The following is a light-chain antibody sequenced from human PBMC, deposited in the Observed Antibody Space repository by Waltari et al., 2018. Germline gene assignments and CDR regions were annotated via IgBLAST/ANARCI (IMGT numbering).Light chain of an antibody. Sequence: QSVLTQPPSASGTPGQRVTISCSGRSSNIGGNTAAWYQQVPGAAPKLLIYIDNERPSGVPDRFSGSKSGTSASLAISGLQSEDEALYYCAAWDDSLSGVVFGGGTKLTVL. V-gene: IGLV1-44*01. CDR3: AAWDDSLSGVV. CDR2: IDN. CDR1: SSNIGGNT. J-gene: IGLJ2*01.